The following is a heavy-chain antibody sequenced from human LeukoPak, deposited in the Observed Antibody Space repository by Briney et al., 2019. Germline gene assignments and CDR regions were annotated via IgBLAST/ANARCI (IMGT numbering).Heavy chain of an antibody. D-gene: IGHD1-26*01. V-gene: IGHV1-24*01. CDR2: FDPEDGET. CDR3: ATGSAGAPSATGHFVRAFDI. J-gene: IGHJ3*02. Sequence: ASVKVSCKASGYTFTGYYMHWVRQAPGKGLEWMGGFDPEDGETIYAQKFQGRVTMTEDTSTDTAYMELSSLRSEDTAVYYCATGSAGAPSATGHFVRAFDIWGQGTMVTVSS. CDR1: GYTFTGYY.